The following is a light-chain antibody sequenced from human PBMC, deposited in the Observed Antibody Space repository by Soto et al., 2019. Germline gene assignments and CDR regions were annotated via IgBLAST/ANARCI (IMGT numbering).Light chain of an antibody. Sequence: VLTQSPATLPLSPGERATLSCRASQSVSNLLAWYQQKPGQAPRLLIYDASNRATGIPARFSGSGSGTDFTLTISSLEPEDFAVYYCQQRSNSYTFGQGTKLEIK. J-gene: IGKJ2*01. V-gene: IGKV3-11*01. CDR3: QQRSNSYT. CDR1: QSVSNL. CDR2: DAS.